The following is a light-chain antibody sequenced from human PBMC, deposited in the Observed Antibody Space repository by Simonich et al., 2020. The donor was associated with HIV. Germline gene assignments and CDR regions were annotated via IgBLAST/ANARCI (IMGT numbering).Light chain of an antibody. CDR1: QSVLYSSHNKNY. V-gene: IGKV4-1*01. CDR3: QQYGSSPLT. CDR2: WAS. Sequence: DIVMTQSPDSLAVSLGERATINCKSSQSVLYSSHNKNYLAWYQQKPGQPPKLLIYWASTRESGFPDRFSGSGSGTDFILTISRREPEDFAVYYCQQYGSSPLTFGGGTKVEIK. J-gene: IGKJ4*01.